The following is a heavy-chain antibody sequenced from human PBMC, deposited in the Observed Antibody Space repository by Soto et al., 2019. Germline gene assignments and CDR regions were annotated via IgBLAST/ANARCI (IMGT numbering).Heavy chain of an antibody. CDR2: IYYSGST. Sequence: QVQLQESGPGLVKPSQTLSLTCTVSGGSITSGGYYWSWIRQHPGNGLEWIGYIYYSGSTYDNPSLKSRVTISVDASKNQFSLKLSSVTAADTAVYYCARGGFWSGYPYYFDYWGQGTLVTVSS. D-gene: IGHD3-3*01. CDR3: ARGGFWSGYPYYFDY. J-gene: IGHJ4*02. V-gene: IGHV4-31*03. CDR1: GGSITSGGYY.